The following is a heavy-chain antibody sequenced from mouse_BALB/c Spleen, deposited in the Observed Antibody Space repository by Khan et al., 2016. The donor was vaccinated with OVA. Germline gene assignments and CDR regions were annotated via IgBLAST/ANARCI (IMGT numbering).Heavy chain of an antibody. Sequence: QVQLKQSGPGLVAPSQSLSITCTVSGFSLTDYDVSWIRQPPGKGLEWMGVIRGGRNTYYYSALKSRLSISTDKSKSQVFLKMNSMQTYDAAMYYCAKGVWSYYLALDYWGQGTSVTVSS. CDR1: GFSLTDYD. CDR3: AKGVWSYYLALDY. J-gene: IGHJ4*01. D-gene: IGHD2-10*02. V-gene: IGHV2-6-5*01. CDR2: IRGGRNT.